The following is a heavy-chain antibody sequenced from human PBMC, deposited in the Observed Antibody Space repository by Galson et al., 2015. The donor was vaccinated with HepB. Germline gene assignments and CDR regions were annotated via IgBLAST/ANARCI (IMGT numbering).Heavy chain of an antibody. D-gene: IGHD3-3*01. CDR3: ARRYYDFWSGYYTS. J-gene: IGHJ5*02. V-gene: IGHV4-34*01. CDR1: GGSFSGYY. Sequence: SETLSLTCAVYGGSFSGYYWSWIRQPPGKGLEWIGEINHSGSTNYNPSLKSRVTISVDTSKNQFSLKLSSVTAADTAVYYCARRYYDFWSGYYTSWGQGTLVTVSS. CDR2: INHSGST.